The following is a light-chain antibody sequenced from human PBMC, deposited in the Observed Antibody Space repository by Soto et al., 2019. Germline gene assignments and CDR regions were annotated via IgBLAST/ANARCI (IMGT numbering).Light chain of an antibody. V-gene: IGKV1-27*01. J-gene: IGKJ1*01. CDR2: AAS. Sequence: DIQMTQSPSSLSASVGDRVTITCRASQGISNYLAWYQQKPGRVPTLLISAASTLQSRVPSRFSGSGSGTNFTLTITILQPEDVATYYCQRYNDASTFGQGTKVEI. CDR1: QGISNY. CDR3: QRYNDAST.